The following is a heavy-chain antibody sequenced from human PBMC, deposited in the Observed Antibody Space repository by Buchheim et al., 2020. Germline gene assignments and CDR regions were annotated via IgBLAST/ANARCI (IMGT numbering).Heavy chain of an antibody. CDR2: ISYDGSNK. D-gene: IGHD4-11*01. CDR3: ARGLDSHYYGMDV. V-gene: IGHV3-30*04. J-gene: IGHJ6*02. Sequence: QVQLVESGGGVVQPGRSLRLSCAASGFTFSSYAMHWVRQAPGKGLEWVSVISYDGSNKYYADSVKGRFTISRDNSNNTLYLQMNSLRAEDTAVYYCARGLDSHYYGMDVWGQGTT. CDR1: GFTFSSYA.